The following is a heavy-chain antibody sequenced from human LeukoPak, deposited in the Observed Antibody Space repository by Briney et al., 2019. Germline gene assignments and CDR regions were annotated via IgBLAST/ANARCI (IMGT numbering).Heavy chain of an antibody. Sequence: GGSLRLSRAASGFTFSSYAMSWVRQAPGQGLEWVSAISAGGDSPYYADSVQGRFSISRDNSKNTLYLQMNSLRAGDTAVYYCAKRRYCSSVSCHDFDYWGQGTLVTVSS. CDR1: GFTFSSYA. CDR2: ISAGGDSP. V-gene: IGHV3-23*01. CDR3: AKRRYCSSVSCHDFDY. J-gene: IGHJ4*02. D-gene: IGHD2-2*01.